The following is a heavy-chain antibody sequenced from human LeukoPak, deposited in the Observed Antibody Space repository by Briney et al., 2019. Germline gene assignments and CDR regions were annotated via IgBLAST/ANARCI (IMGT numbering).Heavy chain of an antibody. V-gene: IGHV3-7*01. CDR2: IKKDGSEK. CDR3: ARGDSAWYVYFDY. D-gene: IGHD6-19*01. J-gene: IGHJ4*02. Sequence: TGGSLRLSCAASGFTFSSYWMSWVRQAPGKGLEWVANIKKDGSEKYYVDAVKGRFTISRDNAKTSLYLQMNSLRAEDTAVYYCARGDSAWYVYFDYWGQGTLVTVSS. CDR1: GFTFSSYW.